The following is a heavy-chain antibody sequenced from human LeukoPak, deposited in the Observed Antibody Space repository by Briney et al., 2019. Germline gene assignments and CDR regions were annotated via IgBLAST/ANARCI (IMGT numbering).Heavy chain of an antibody. J-gene: IGHJ3*02. Sequence: PGGSLRLSRAASGFTFSNAWMSWVRQAPGNGLEWVGCIKSKTDGGTTDYAAPVKGRFTISRDDSKNTLYLQMNSLKTEDTAVYYCTTDFHYYDSSGYYSLAAFDIWGQGTMVTVSS. CDR2: IKSKTDGGTT. D-gene: IGHD3-22*01. V-gene: IGHV3-15*01. CDR1: GFTFSNAW. CDR3: TTDFHYYDSSGYYSLAAFDI.